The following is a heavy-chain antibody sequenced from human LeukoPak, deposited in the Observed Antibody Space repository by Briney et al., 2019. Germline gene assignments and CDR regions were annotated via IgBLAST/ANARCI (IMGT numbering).Heavy chain of an antibody. CDR3: ARVLSGCPHQFDY. CDR1: GDSISGYY. D-gene: IGHD5-12*01. CDR2: IYSSGST. J-gene: IGHJ4*02. Sequence: SETLSLTCTVSGDSISGYYGSWIRQPPGKGLEWIGYIYSSGSTNYNPSLKSRVTISADMSKNQFSLKLSSVTAADTAVYYCARVLSGCPHQFDYWGQGTLVTVSS. V-gene: IGHV4-59*01.